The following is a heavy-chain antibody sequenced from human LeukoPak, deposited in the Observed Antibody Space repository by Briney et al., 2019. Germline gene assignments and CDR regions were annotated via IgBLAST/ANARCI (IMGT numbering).Heavy chain of an antibody. V-gene: IGHV3-21*01. CDR3: AGNTVVVPAAMDAFDI. D-gene: IGHD2-2*01. CDR2: ISSSSTYI. CDR1: GFTFSSYN. J-gene: IGHJ3*02. Sequence: PGGSLRLSCAASGFTFSSYNMNCVRQAPGKGLEWVSSISSSSTYIYYADSVKGRFTISRDNAKSSLFLQMNSLRAEDTAVYYCAGNTVVVPAAMDAFDIWGQGTMVTASS.